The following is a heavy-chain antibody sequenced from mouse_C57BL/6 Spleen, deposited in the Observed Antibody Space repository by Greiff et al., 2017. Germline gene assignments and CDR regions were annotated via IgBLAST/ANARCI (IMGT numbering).Heavy chain of an antibody. Sequence: VQLQQPGAELVKPGASVKMSCKASGYTFTSYWITWVKQRPGQGLEWIGDIYPGSGSTNYNEKFKSKATLTVDTSSSTAYMQLSSLTSEDSAVXYCARGVYGSSPLDYWGQGTTLTVSS. V-gene: IGHV1-55*01. J-gene: IGHJ2*01. CDR1: GYTFTSYW. D-gene: IGHD1-1*01. CDR3: ARGVYGSSPLDY. CDR2: IYPGSGST.